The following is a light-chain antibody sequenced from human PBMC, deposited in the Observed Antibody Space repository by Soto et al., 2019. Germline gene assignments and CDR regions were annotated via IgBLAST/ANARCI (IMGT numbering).Light chain of an antibody. CDR1: QGISSA. V-gene: IGKV1D-13*01. J-gene: IGKJ2*01. CDR2: DAS. CDR3: QQFNNYPPYT. Sequence: AIQLTQSPSSLSASVGDRVTITCRASQGISSALAWYQQKPGKAPKLLIYDASSLESGVPSRFSGSGSGTDFTLTISSLQPEDFATYYCQQFNNYPPYTFGQGTKLGIK.